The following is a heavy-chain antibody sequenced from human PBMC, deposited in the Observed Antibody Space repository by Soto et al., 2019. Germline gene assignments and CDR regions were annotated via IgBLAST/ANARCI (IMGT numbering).Heavy chain of an antibody. CDR2: IKSKTSGATA. J-gene: IGHJ5*01. CDR1: GFFFDPAW. Sequence: EVQLVESGGGFVKPGGSLRLSCAASGFFFDPAWMSWVRRAPGKGLEGVARIKSKTSGATAEYGATVKGRVTISRDDSTKTVYLEMNSLKSEDTAVYYCSADDSARGFGEIDSWGRGDLATVS. CDR3: SADDSARGFGEIDS. D-gene: IGHD3-10*01. V-gene: IGHV3-15*01.